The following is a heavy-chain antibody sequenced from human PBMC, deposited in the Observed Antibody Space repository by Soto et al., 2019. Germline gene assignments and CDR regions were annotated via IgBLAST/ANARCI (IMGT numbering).Heavy chain of an antibody. Sequence: GGSLRLSCAASGFTFSSYDMHWVRQATGKGLEWVSAIGTAGDTYYPGSVKGRFTISRENAKNSLYLQMNSLRAEDTAVYYCAREGRGNCSGGSCYSNYYYGMEVWGQGTTVTVSS. CDR3: AREGRGNCSGGSCYSNYYYGMEV. V-gene: IGHV3-13*01. D-gene: IGHD2-15*01. CDR1: GFTFSSYD. CDR2: IGTAGDT. J-gene: IGHJ6*02.